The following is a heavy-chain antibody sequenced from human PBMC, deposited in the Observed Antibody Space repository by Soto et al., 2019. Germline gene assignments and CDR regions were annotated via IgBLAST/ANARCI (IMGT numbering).Heavy chain of an antibody. V-gene: IGHV1-18*01. J-gene: IGHJ6*02. Sequence: QVQLVQSGGEVKKPGASVKVSCKTSGYSFTTYSISWVRRAPGQGLEWMGWISAYNGNTNYAQKLQDRVTMTTDTSTSTAYMELRSLRSDDTAVYYCAREGPAPYYYYGMDVWGQGSTVIVSS. CDR2: ISAYNGNT. CDR1: GYSFTTYS. CDR3: AREGPAPYYYYGMDV.